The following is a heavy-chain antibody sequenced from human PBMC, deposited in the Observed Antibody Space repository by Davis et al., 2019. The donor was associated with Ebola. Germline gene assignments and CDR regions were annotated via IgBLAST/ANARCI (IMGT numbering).Heavy chain of an antibody. CDR1: GDSVFGKNGA. D-gene: IGHD5-12*01. J-gene: IGHJ4*02. CDR3: ARGWLRTGFDY. V-gene: IGHV6-1*01. CDR2: TYYNSKWYN. Sequence: HSQTLSLTCAISGDSVFGKNGAWNWIRQSPSRGLEWLGRTYYNSKWYNDYAVSVKSRITINPDTSKNQISLHLNSVTPEDTAVYYCARGWLRTGFDYWGQGTLVTVSS.